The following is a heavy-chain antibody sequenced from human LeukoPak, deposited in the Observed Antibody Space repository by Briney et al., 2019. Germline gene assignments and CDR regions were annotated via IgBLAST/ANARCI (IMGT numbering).Heavy chain of an antibody. J-gene: IGHJ6*03. D-gene: IGHD2-2*01. CDR3: ARIGVPAAISYYYMDV. CDR1: GFTFSSYA. CDR2: ISSNGGST. V-gene: IGHV3-64*01. Sequence: PGGSLRLSCAASGFTFSSYAMHWVRQAPGKGLEYVSAISSNGGSTYYANSVKGRFTISRDNSKNTLYLQMGSLRAEDMAVYYCARIGVPAAISYYYMDVWGKGTTVTVSS.